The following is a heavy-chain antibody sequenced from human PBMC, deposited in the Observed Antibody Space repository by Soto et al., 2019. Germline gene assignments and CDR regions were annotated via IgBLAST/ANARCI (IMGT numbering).Heavy chain of an antibody. Sequence: GGSLRLSCAASGFTFSSYGMHWVRQAPGKGLEWVAVIWYDGSNKYYADSLKGRFTISRDNSKNTLYLQMNSLRAEDTAVYYCARARDPCESGSYCDYWGQGTLVTVSS. D-gene: IGHD3-10*01. CDR1: GFTFSSYG. CDR3: ARARDPCESGSYCDY. V-gene: IGHV3-33*01. CDR2: IWYDGSNK. J-gene: IGHJ4*02.